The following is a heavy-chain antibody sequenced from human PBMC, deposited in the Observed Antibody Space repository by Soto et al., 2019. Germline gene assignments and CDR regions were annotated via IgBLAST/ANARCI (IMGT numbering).Heavy chain of an antibody. CDR3: ARDYGDYQFDY. CDR2: IYYRGTT. D-gene: IGHD4-17*01. CDR1: GGSISGYY. V-gene: IGHV4-39*02. Sequence: SETLSLTCTVSGGSISGYYWGWIRQPPGKGLEWIGNIYYRGTTYYNPSLKSRVTISVDTSKNQFSLKLASVTAADTAVYYCARDYGDYQFDYWGQGTLVTVSS. J-gene: IGHJ4*02.